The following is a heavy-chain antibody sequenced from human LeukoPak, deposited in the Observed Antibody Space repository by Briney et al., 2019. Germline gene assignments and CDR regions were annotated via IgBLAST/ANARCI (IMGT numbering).Heavy chain of an antibody. CDR2: IYSSGST. J-gene: IGHJ5*02. CDR3: ARDLVVPPYNWFDP. Sequence: PSETLSLTCSVSGGSISSYYWSWILQPAGKGLEWIGRIYSSGSTNYNPSLKGRVAMSVDTSNNQFSLKLSSVTAADTAVYYCARDLVVPPYNWFDPWGQGTLVTVSS. V-gene: IGHV4-4*07. D-gene: IGHD2-2*01. CDR1: GGSISSYY.